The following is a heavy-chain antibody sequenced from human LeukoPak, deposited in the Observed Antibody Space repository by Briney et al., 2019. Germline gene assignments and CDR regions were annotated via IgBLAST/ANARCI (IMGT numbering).Heavy chain of an antibody. D-gene: IGHD2-2*01. V-gene: IGHV5-51*01. CDR3: ARLVPAASPRYYYGMDV. Sequence: GESLKISCKGSGYSFTRYWIGWVRQMPGKGLEWMGIIYPGDSDTRYSPSFQGQVTISADKSISTAYLQWSSLKASDTAMYYCARLVPAASPRYYYGMDVWGQGTTVTVSS. CDR2: IYPGDSDT. CDR1: GYSFTRYW. J-gene: IGHJ6*02.